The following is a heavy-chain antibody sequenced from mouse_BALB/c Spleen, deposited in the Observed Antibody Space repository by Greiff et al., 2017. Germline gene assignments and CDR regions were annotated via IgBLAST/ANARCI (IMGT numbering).Heavy chain of an antibody. Sequence: VQLQQSGAELVRPGALVKLSCKASGFNIKDYYMHWVQQRPEQGLEWIGWIDPENGNTIYDPKFQGKASITADTSSNTAYLQLSSLTSEDTAVYYGARGSGSSPSYWYFDVWGAGTTVTVSS. CDR1: GFNIKDYY. V-gene: IGHV14-1*02. J-gene: IGHJ1*01. CDR2: IDPENGNT. CDR3: ARGSGSSPSYWYFDV. D-gene: IGHD1-1*01.